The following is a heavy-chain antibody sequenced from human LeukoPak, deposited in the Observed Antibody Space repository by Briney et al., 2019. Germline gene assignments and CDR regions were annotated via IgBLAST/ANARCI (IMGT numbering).Heavy chain of an antibody. Sequence: SETLSLTCTVSGGSISSGGYYWSWIRQPAGKGLEWIGRISSSGTTNYDPSLKSRVTISVDTSKNQFSLKLSSVTAADTAVYYCAGIRGYYDSSGYYIAEYFQHWGQGTLVTVSS. V-gene: IGHV4-61*02. D-gene: IGHD3-22*01. CDR3: AGIRGYYDSSGYYIAEYFQH. CDR1: GGSISSGGYY. J-gene: IGHJ1*01. CDR2: ISSSGTT.